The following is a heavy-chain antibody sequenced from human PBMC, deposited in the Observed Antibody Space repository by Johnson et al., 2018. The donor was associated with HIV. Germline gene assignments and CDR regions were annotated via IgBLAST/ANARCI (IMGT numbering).Heavy chain of an antibody. Sequence: VQLVESGGGVVQPGRSLRLSCAASGFTFSSYGMSWVREAPGKGLEWVSGINWNGGSTGYVDSVKGRFTISRDNAKNSLYLQMNSLRAEDTALYYCARVRTAAGFDAFDIWGQGTMVTVSS. CDR2: INWNGGST. J-gene: IGHJ3*02. CDR3: ARVRTAAGFDAFDI. V-gene: IGHV3-20*04. CDR1: GFTFSSYG. D-gene: IGHD6-13*01.